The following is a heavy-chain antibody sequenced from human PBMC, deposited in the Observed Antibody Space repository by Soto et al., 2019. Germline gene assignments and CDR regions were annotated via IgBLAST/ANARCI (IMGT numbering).Heavy chain of an antibody. CDR1: GVSISSGGYY. J-gene: IGHJ4*02. Sequence: QVQLQESGPGLVKPSQTLSLTCTVSGVSISSGGYYWSWIRQHPGKGLEWIGYIYYSGSTYYNPAPKSRLTLSVDTSKNQYSLKLSSVTAADTAVYYCASSTSMTTVTPFDYWGQGTLVTVSS. CDR3: ASSTSMTTVTPFDY. V-gene: IGHV4-31*03. CDR2: IYYSGST. D-gene: IGHD4-17*01.